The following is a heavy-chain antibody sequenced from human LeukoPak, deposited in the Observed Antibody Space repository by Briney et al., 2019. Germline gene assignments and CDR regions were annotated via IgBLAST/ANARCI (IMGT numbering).Heavy chain of an antibody. CDR1: GGTFSSYA. CDR3: ARVRASQRAWFDP. Sequence: ASVKVSCKASGGTFSSYAISWVRQAPGQGLEWMGGIIPIFGTANYAQKFQGRVTITTDESTSTAYKELSSLRSEDTAVYYCARVRASQRAWFDPWGQGTLVTVSS. CDR2: IIPIFGTA. V-gene: IGHV1-69*05. J-gene: IGHJ5*02.